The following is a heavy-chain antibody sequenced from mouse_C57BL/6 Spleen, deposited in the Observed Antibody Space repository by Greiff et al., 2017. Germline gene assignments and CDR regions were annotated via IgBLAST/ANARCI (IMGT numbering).Heavy chain of an antibody. Sequence: VQLKESGAELVKPGASVKLSCKASGYTFTEYTIHWVKQRSGQGLEWIGWFYPGSGSIKYNEKFKDKATLTADKSSSTVYMELSRLTSEDSAVYFCARHEGAPYYGSPYYFDYWGQGTTLTVSS. J-gene: IGHJ2*01. V-gene: IGHV1-62-2*01. D-gene: IGHD1-1*01. CDR3: ARHEGAPYYGSPYYFDY. CDR1: GYTFTEYT. CDR2: FYPGSGSI.